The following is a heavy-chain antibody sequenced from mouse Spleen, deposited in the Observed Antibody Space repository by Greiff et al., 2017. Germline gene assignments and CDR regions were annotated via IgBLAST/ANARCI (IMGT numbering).Heavy chain of an antibody. V-gene: IGHV1-87*01. CDR1: GYTFTSYW. Sequence: VKLMESGAELARPGASVKLSCKASGYTFTSYWMQWVKQRPGQGLEWIGAIYPGDGDTRYTQKFKGKATLTADKSSSTAYMQLSSLASEDSAVYYCARGGGVDYWGQGTSVTVSS. CDR2: IYPGDGDT. J-gene: IGHJ4*01. CDR3: ARGGGVDY.